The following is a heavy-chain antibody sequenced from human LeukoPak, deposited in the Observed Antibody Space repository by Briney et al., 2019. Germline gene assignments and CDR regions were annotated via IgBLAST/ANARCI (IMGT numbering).Heavy chain of an antibody. Sequence: ASVKVSCKASGGTFSSYAISWVRQAPGQGLEWMGGIIPIFGTANYAQKFRGRVTITADESTSTAYMELSSLRSEDTAVYYCARDHSNYQRLYYFDYWGQGTLVTVSS. CDR1: GGTFSSYA. V-gene: IGHV1-69*13. CDR2: IIPIFGTA. D-gene: IGHD4-11*01. J-gene: IGHJ4*02. CDR3: ARDHSNYQRLYYFDY.